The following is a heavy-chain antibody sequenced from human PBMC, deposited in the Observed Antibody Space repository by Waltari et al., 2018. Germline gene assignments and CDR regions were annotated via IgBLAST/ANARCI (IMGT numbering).Heavy chain of an antibody. J-gene: IGHJ5*02. Sequence: QVQLQESGPGLVKPSETLSLTCTVSGGSISSYYWSWIRQPPGKGLEWIGYIYYSGSTNYNPSLKSRVTISVDTSKNQFSLKLSSVTAADTAVYYCARRSPRRLYDSHWFDPWGQGTLVTVSS. CDR2: IYYSGST. CDR3: ARRSPRRLYDSHWFDP. D-gene: IGHD3-22*01. V-gene: IGHV4-59*01. CDR1: GGSISSYY.